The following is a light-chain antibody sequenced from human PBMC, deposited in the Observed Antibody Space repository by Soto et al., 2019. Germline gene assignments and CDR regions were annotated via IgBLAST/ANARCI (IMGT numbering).Light chain of an antibody. Sequence: EIVMTQSPATLSVSPGERATLSCRASQSVSSNLAWYQQKPGQAPRLLIYGASTRATGIPARFSGSGSGTELSLTLSSLQSEDFAVSYCQQYNNWPFPSWTFGQGTKVEIK. CDR1: QSVSSN. CDR3: QQYNNWPFPSWT. CDR2: GAS. J-gene: IGKJ1*01. V-gene: IGKV3-15*01.